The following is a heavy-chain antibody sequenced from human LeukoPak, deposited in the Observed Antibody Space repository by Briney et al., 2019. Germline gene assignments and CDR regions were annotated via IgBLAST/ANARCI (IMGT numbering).Heavy chain of an antibody. CDR2: IYYSGST. Sequence: SETLSLTCTVSGGSISSYYWSWIRQPPGKGLEWIGYIYYSGSTNYNPSLKSRVTISVDTSKNQFSLKLSSVTAADTAVYYCARAQGSGSYPTNWFDPWGQGTLVTVSS. J-gene: IGHJ5*02. D-gene: IGHD3-10*01. CDR1: GGSISSYY. CDR3: ARAQGSGSYPTNWFDP. V-gene: IGHV4-59*01.